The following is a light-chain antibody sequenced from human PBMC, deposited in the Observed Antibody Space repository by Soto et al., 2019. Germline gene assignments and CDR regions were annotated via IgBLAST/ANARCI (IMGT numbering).Light chain of an antibody. CDR3: QSFDTNLNAVV. Sequence: QSVLTQPPSASGTPGQSATISCSGSSSNIGNNYVYWYQQLPGAAPKLLIFDTANRPSGVPGRFSGSKSGASASLAITGLLPEDEADFFCQSFDTNLNAVVFGGGTKLTVL. CDR2: DTA. J-gene: IGLJ2*01. CDR1: SSNIGNNY. V-gene: IGLV1-47*02.